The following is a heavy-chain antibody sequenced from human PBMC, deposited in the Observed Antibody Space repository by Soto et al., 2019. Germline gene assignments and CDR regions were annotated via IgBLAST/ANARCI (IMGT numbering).Heavy chain of an antibody. CDR1: GFTFSDSW. CDR3: ATSGGGV. J-gene: IGHJ6*02. D-gene: IGHD1-26*01. CDR2: VKQDGSGK. V-gene: IGHV3-7*01. Sequence: EMQLVESGGGLVQPGESLRLSCAASGFTFSDSWMTWVRQAPGKGLEWVANVKQDGSGKYYVDSVKGRFTISRDNAKISLYLQMNSLRAEDTAVYYCATSGGGVWGQGTTVTVSS.